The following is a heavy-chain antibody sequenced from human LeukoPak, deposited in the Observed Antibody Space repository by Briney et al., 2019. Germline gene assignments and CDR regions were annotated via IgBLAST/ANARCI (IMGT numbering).Heavy chain of an antibody. CDR2: VSIGSNYI. D-gene: IGHD3-3*01. V-gene: IGHV3-21*01. CDR3: ARVFRPSLTVFIIRGAFDI. Sequence: GGSLRLSCAPAGFSFSSYWMNWARQAPGKGLEWVSSVSIGSNYIYYADSVKGRFTISRDNDKNSLYLQMNSLRVEDTAVYYCARVFRPSLTVFIIRGAFDIWGQGTMVTVSS. CDR1: GFSFSSYW. J-gene: IGHJ3*02.